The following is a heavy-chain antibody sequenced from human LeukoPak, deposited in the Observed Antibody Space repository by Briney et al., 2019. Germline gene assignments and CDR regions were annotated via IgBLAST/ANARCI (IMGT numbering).Heavy chain of an antibody. V-gene: IGHV3-23*01. CDR1: GFTFSSYA. CDR2: ISGSGGST. CDR3: ARDRESSSWYGWFDP. D-gene: IGHD6-13*01. J-gene: IGHJ5*02. Sequence: GGSLRLSCAASGFTFSSYAMSWVRQAPGKGLEWVSAISGSGGSTYYADSVKGRFTISRDNSKNTLYLQMNSLRAEDTAVYYCARDRESSSWYGWFDPWGQGTLVTVSS.